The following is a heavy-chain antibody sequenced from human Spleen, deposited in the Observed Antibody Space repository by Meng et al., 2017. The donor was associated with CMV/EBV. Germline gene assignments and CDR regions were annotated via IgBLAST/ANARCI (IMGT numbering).Heavy chain of an antibody. D-gene: IGHD4-17*01. V-gene: IGHV3-30*02. CDR1: FTFSGYG. CDR3: AKDLLRGDYYYYVMDV. Sequence: FTFSGYGMHWVRQAPGKGLEWVAFMRFDGSDTYYADSVKGRFTLSRDNSRNTLYLQMNSLRAEDTAVYYCAKDLLRGDYYYYVMDVWGQGTTVTVSS. J-gene: IGHJ6*02. CDR2: MRFDGSDT.